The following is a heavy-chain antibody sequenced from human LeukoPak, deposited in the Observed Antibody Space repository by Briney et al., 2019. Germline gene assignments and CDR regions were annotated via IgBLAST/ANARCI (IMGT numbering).Heavy chain of an antibody. J-gene: IGHJ4*02. V-gene: IGHV4-4*07. CDR2: IYTSGST. CDR3: ARGTWSAGMNMRGYYFDY. CDR1: GGSISSYY. D-gene: IGHD6-19*01. Sequence: SETLSLTCTVSGGSISSYYWSWIRQPAGKGLEWIGRIYTSGSTNYNPSLKSRVTISLDRSKNQFSLKLSSVTAADTAVYYCARGTWSAGMNMRGYYFDYWGQGTLVTVSS.